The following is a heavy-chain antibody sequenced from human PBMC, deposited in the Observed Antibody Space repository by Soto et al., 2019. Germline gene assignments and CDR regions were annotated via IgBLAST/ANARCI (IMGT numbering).Heavy chain of an antibody. J-gene: IGHJ2*01. Sequence: QLQLQESGPGLVKPSETLSLTCTVSGGSISSSSYYWGWIRQPPGKGLEWIGSIYYSGSTYYNPSLKSRVTISVDTSKNPFSLKLSSVTAADTAVYYCARHQARRIFGVVNPVWYFDLWGRGTLVTVSS. CDR1: GGSISSSSYY. CDR3: ARHQARRIFGVVNPVWYFDL. D-gene: IGHD3-3*01. CDR2: IYYSGST. V-gene: IGHV4-39*01.